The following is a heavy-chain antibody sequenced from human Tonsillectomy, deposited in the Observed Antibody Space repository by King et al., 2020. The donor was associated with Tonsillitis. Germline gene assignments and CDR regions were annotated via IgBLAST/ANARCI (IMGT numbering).Heavy chain of an antibody. CDR1: GGSISSSNW. D-gene: IGHD4-17*01. CDR2: IYHSGST. J-gene: IGHJ6*02. CDR3: ARVSFDYGDPYGMDV. V-gene: IGHV4-4*02. Sequence: VQLQESGPGLVKPSGTLSLTCAVSGGSISSSNWWSWVRQPPGKGLEWFGEIYHSGSTNYNPSLKSRDTISVDKSKNQFSLKLSSVTAADTAVYYCARVSFDYGDPYGMDVWGQGTTVTVSS.